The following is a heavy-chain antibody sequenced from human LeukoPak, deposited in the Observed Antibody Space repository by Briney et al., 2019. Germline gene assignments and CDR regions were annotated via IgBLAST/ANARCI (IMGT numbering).Heavy chain of an antibody. CDR3: AELGITMIGGV. J-gene: IGHJ6*04. CDR1: GYTFTSYD. Sequence: ASVKVSCKASGYTFTSYDINWVRQATGQGLEWMGWMNPNSGSAGYAHKFQGRVTLSRDTSINTAYMELSSLRAEDTAVYYCAELGITMIGGVWGKGTTVTISS. D-gene: IGHD3-10*02. V-gene: IGHV1-8*03. CDR2: MNPNSGSA.